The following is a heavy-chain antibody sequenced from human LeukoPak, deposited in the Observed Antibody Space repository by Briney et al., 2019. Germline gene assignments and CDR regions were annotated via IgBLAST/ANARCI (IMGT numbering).Heavy chain of an antibody. D-gene: IGHD1-26*01. J-gene: IGHJ4*02. CDR2: ISGSGSNT. Sequence: GGSLRLSCAAPGFTFSRYAMTWVRQAPGKGLEWVSAISGSGSNTYYADSVKGRFTISRDNSKNTLYLQMSSLRAEDTAIYYCAKRAWELLGYLDYWGQGTLVTVSS. V-gene: IGHV3-23*01. CDR3: AKRAWELLGYLDY. CDR1: GFTFSRYA.